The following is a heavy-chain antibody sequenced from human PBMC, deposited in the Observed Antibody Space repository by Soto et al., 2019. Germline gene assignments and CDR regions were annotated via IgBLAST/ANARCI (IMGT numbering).Heavy chain of an antibody. CDR1: GFTFSSYS. J-gene: IGHJ5*02. Sequence: EVQLVESGGGLVQPGGSLRLSCAASGFTFSSYSMNWVRQAPGKGLEWVSYISSSSSTVYYADSVKGRFTISRDNAETSLYLQMNSLRAEDTAVYYCARDADYVNWFDPWGQGTLVTVSS. D-gene: IGHD4-17*01. CDR3: ARDADYVNWFDP. V-gene: IGHV3-48*01. CDR2: ISSSSSTV.